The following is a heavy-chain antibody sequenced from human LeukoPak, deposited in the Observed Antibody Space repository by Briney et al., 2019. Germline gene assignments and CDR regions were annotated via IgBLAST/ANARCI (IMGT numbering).Heavy chain of an antibody. V-gene: IGHV3-30*04. J-gene: IGHJ4*02. CDR3: AREEWYGSGSYRDSDFDY. Sequence: GRSLRLSCAASGFTFSSYAMHWVRQAPGKGLEWVAVISYDESNKYYADSVKGRFTISRDNSKNTLYLQMNSLRAEDTAVYYCAREEWYGSGSYRDSDFDYWGQGTLVTVSS. CDR2: ISYDESNK. D-gene: IGHD3-10*01. CDR1: GFTFSSYA.